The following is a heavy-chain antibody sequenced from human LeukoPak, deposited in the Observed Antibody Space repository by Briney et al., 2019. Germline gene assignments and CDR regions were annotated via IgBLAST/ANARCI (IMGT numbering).Heavy chain of an antibody. CDR1: GYIFTSYA. J-gene: IGHJ6*02. CDR3: AREGVLVVVAVLYYYYGMDV. V-gene: IGHV1-18*01. D-gene: IGHD2-15*01. Sequence: GASVKVSCTASGYIFTSYAMHWVRQAPGQGLEWMGWISAYNGNTNYAQKLQGRVTMTTDTSTSTAYMELRSLRSDDTAVYYCAREGVLVVVAVLYYYYGMDVWGQGTTVTVSS. CDR2: ISAYNGNT.